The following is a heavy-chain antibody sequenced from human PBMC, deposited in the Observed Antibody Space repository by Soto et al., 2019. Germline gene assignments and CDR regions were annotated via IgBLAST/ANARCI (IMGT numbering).Heavy chain of an antibody. D-gene: IGHD3-22*01. V-gene: IGHV3-33*01. Sequence: GGSLRLSCAASGFTFSSYGMHWVRQAPGKGLEWVAVIWYDGSNKYYADSVKGRFTISRDNSKNTLYLQMNSLRAEDTAVYYCARESTYYYVSSGYYLSNWFDPWGQGTLVTVSS. J-gene: IGHJ5*02. CDR1: GFTFSSYG. CDR2: IWYDGSNK. CDR3: ARESTYYYVSSGYYLSNWFDP.